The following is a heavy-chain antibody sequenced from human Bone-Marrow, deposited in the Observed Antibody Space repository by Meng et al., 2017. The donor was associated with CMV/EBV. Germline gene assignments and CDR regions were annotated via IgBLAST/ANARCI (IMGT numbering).Heavy chain of an antibody. CDR2: ISYDGSNK. V-gene: IGHV3-30*04. J-gene: IGHJ4*02. Sequence: GGSLRLSCAASGFTFSSYAMHWVRQAPGKGLEWVAVISYDGSNKYYADSVKGRFTISRDNAKNTLYLQMNSLRAEDTAVYYCARADRYSSSTSCYFRHWGQGTLVTVSS. CDR3: ARADRYSSSTSCYFRH. CDR1: GFTFSSYA. D-gene: IGHD2-2*01.